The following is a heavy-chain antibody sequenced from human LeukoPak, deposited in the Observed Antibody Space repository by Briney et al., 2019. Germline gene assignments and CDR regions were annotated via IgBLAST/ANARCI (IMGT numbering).Heavy chain of an antibody. V-gene: IGHV3-7*01. D-gene: IGHD6-6*01. CDR3: ARDGWSIAALSTMDV. Sequence: GSLRLSCAASGFTFSSYWMSWVRQAPGKGLEWVANIKQDGSEKYYVDSVKGRFTIPRDNAKNSLYLQMNSLRAEDTAVYYCARDGWSIAALSTMDVWGKGTTVTVSS. CDR2: IKQDGSEK. CDR1: GFTFSSYW. J-gene: IGHJ6*03.